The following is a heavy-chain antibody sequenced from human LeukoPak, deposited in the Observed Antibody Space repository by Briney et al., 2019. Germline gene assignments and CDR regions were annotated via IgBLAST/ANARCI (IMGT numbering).Heavy chain of an antibody. CDR2: ISYEGNNK. V-gene: IGHV3-30*04. Sequence: PGRSLRLSCAASGFTFSSYAMHGVRQAPAKVREGVAGISYEGNNKYYADSVKGRFTISRENSKTTLYLQMNSLRDEDTAVYYCAREADRNYYGLDDAFDIWGQGTMVTVSS. CDR3: AREADRNYYGLDDAFDI. D-gene: IGHD3-10*01. CDR1: GFTFSSYA. J-gene: IGHJ3*02.